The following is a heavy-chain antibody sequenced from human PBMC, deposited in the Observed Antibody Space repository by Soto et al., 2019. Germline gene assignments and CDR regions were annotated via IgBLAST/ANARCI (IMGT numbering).Heavy chain of an antibody. D-gene: IGHD6-6*01. CDR3: ARSEYSSFIGY. CDR1: GFTFSSYA. CDR2: ISYDGSNK. J-gene: IGHJ4*02. Sequence: GGSLRLSCAASGFTFSSYAMHWVRQAPGKGLEWVAVISYDGSNKYYADSVKGRFTISRDNSKNTLYLQMNSLRAEDTAVYYCARSEYSSFIGYWGQGTLVTVSS. V-gene: IGHV3-30-3*01.